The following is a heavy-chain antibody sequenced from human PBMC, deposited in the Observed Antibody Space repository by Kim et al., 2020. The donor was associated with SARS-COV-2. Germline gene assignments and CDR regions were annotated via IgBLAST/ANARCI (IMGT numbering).Heavy chain of an antibody. V-gene: IGHV3-30*04. Sequence: GGSLRLSCAASGFTFSSYAMHWVRQAPGKGLEWVAVISYDGSNKYYVDSVKGRFTISRDNSKNTLYLQMNSLRAEDTAVYYCARDLRFRGWVGDYYYYGMDVWGQGTTVTVSS. D-gene: IGHD3-10*01. CDR2: ISYDGSNK. J-gene: IGHJ6*02. CDR3: ARDLRFRGWVGDYYYYGMDV. CDR1: GFTFSSYA.